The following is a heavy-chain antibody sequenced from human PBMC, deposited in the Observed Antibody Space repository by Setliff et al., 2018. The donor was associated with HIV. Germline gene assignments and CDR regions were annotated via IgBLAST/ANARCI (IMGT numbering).Heavy chain of an antibody. CDR2: IGGGTGST. J-gene: IGHJ6*02. D-gene: IGHD1-26*01. CDR1: GFTFSSYA. CDR3: AKPLTQWGVSPYHYAVDV. Sequence: GGSLRLSCAASGFTFSSYAMSWVRQAPGKGLEWVSAIGGGTGSTYYADSVKGRFTISTDNSKNTLYLQMNSLRAEDTAVYYCAKPLTQWGVSPYHYAVDVWGQGTTVTVSS. V-gene: IGHV3-23*01.